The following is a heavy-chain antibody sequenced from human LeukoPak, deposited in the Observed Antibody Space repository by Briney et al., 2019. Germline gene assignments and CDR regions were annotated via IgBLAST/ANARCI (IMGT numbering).Heavy chain of an antibody. V-gene: IGHV4-38-2*02. CDR3: ARVTSSSWFVGYFDY. D-gene: IGHD6-13*01. CDR1: GYSISSGYY. Sequence: SETLSLTCTVSGYSISSGYYWGWIRQPPGKGLEWIGNIHHGGSTYYNPSLKSRVTMSGDASKNQFSLNLSSVTAADTAVYYCARVTSSSWFVGYFDYWGQGTLVTVSS. J-gene: IGHJ4*02. CDR2: IHHGGST.